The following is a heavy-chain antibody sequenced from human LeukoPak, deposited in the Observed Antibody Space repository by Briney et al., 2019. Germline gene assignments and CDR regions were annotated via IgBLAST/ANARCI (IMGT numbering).Heavy chain of an antibody. CDR1: GFTFSSYS. Sequence: KSGGSLRLSCAASGFTFSSYSMNWVRQAPGKGLEWVSSISSSSSYIYYADSVKGRFTISRDNAKNSLYLQMNSLRAEDTAVYYCAREKDIVVVPAAISFDPWGQGTLVTVSS. V-gene: IGHV3-21*01. D-gene: IGHD2-2*01. J-gene: IGHJ5*02. CDR3: AREKDIVVVPAAISFDP. CDR2: ISSSSSYI.